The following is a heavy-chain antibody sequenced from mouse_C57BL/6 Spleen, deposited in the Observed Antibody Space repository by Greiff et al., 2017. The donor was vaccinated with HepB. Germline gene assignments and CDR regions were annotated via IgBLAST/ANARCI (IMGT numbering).Heavy chain of an antibody. J-gene: IGHJ2*01. CDR2: INPSSGYT. Sequence: QVQLKESGAELVKPGASVKLSCKASGYTFTSYWMHWVKQRPGQGLEWIGYINPSSGYTKYNQKFKDKATLTADKSSSTAYMQLSSLTYEDSAVYYCARSGSNSDFDDWGQGTTLTVSS. CDR3: ARSGSNSDFDD. D-gene: IGHD2-5*01. V-gene: IGHV1-7*01. CDR1: GYTFTSYW.